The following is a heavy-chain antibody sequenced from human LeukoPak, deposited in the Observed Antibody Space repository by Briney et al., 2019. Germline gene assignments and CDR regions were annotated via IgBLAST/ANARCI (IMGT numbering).Heavy chain of an antibody. CDR3: ARGSYYYDSSGYYYVHLPFDY. J-gene: IGHJ4*02. D-gene: IGHD3-22*01. CDR2: ISAYNGNT. V-gene: IGHV1-18*01. Sequence: ASVKVSCKASGYTFTSYGISWVRQAPGQGLEWMGWISAYNGNTNYAQKLQGRVTMTTDTSTSTAYMELRSLRSDDTAVYYCARGSYYYDSSGYYYVHLPFDYWGQGTLVTVSS. CDR1: GYTFTSYG.